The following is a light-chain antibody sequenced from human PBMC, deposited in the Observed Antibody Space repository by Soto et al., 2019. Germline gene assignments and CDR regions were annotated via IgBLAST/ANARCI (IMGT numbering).Light chain of an antibody. J-gene: IGKJ1*01. V-gene: IGKV3-15*01. CDR3: QQYNNWPPVT. Sequence: EIVMTQSPATLSVSPGERATLSCRASQSVSSNLAWYPQKPGQAPRLLIYGASTRATGIPARFNGSGSGTEFTLTISSLQSEDFAVYYCQQYNNWPPVTFGQGTKVEIK. CDR1: QSVSSN. CDR2: GAS.